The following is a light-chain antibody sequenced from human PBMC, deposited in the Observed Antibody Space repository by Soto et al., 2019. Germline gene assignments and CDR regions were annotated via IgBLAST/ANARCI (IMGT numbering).Light chain of an antibody. Sequence: QSALTQPASVSGSPGQSITISCTGTSSDVGGYNYVSWYQQHPGKAPKLMIYEVSNRPSGVSNRFSGSKSGNTASLTISGLQAEDEADYYCSSYTSSSLPVCGGGTQLTVL. CDR3: SSYTSSSLPV. J-gene: IGLJ2*01. V-gene: IGLV2-14*01. CDR1: SSDVGGYNY. CDR2: EVS.